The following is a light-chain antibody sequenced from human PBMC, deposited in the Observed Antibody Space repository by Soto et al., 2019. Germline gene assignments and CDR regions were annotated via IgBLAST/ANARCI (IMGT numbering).Light chain of an antibody. J-gene: IGKJ4*01. CDR3: QQYGSSPLT. CDR2: GAS. CDR1: QSVSSN. Sequence: EIVVTQAPAPPSVSPGERPTLSCRASQSVSSNLAWYQQKPGQXPRXXIYGASSRATGIPDRFSGSGSGTDLTITISRLEPEDCEVYDGQQYGSSPLTFGGGTKVDIK. V-gene: IGKV3-20*01.